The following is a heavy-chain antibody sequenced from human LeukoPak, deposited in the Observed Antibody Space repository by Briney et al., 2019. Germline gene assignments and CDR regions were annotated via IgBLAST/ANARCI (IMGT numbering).Heavy chain of an antibody. CDR3: APYYYDSSGYYPIDY. CDR2: IIPILGIA. CDR1: GGTFSSCA. Sequence: GASVKVSCKASGGTFSSCAISWVRQAPGQGLEWMGRIIPILGIANYAQKFQGRVTITADKSTSTAYMELSSLRSEDTAVYYCAPYYYDSSGYYPIDYWGQGTLVTVSS. J-gene: IGHJ4*02. D-gene: IGHD3-22*01. V-gene: IGHV1-69*04.